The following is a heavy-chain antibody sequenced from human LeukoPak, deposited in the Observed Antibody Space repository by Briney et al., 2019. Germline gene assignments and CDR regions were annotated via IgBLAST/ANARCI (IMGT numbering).Heavy chain of an antibody. D-gene: IGHD2-15*01. CDR3: ARDEVVAAPNYFGMVV. J-gene: IGHJ6*02. Sequence: ASVKVSCKASGYTFTSYYMHWVRQATGQGLEWMGWMNPNSGNTGLAQKFQGRVTLTRDTSLSTAYMELSNLRSDDTAVYYCARDEVVAAPNYFGMVVWGQGTTVSVSS. CDR1: GYTFTSYY. CDR2: MNPNSGNT. V-gene: IGHV1-8*02.